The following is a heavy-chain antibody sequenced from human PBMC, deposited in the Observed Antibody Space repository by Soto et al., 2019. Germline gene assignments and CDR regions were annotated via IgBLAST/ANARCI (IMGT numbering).Heavy chain of an antibody. J-gene: IGHJ4*02. CDR1: GFTFSSYA. CDR3: ARDIYSGDYFDY. Sequence: QVQLVESGGGVVQPGRSLRLSCAASGFTFSSYAMHWVRQAPGKGLEWVAVISYDGSNKYYAESVKGRFTISRDNSKNTVYLQMNSLRAEDTAVYYCARDIYSGDYFDYWGQGTLVTVSS. V-gene: IGHV3-30-3*01. D-gene: IGHD1-26*01. CDR2: ISYDGSNK.